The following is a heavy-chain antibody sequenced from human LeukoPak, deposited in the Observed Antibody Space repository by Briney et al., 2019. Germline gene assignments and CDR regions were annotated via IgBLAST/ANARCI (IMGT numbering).Heavy chain of an antibody. CDR2: ITGSGRTT. V-gene: IGHV3-23*01. Sequence: GGSLRLSCAASGLTFNNYAMSWVRQAPGKGLEWVSGITGSGRTTYYADSVKGRFTISGDDSKNSLYLQINSLRAEDTAVYYCAKGLLITILGSLDYWGQGTLVTVSS. CDR3: AKGLLITILGSLDY. J-gene: IGHJ4*02. CDR1: GLTFNNYA. D-gene: IGHD3-3*01.